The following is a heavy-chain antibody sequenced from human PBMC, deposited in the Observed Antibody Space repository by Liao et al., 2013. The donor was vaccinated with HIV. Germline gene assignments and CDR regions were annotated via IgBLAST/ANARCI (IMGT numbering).Heavy chain of an antibody. CDR1: GDSITRSGYY. J-gene: IGHJ3*02. D-gene: IGHD3-9*01. CDR3: ARVSIFDAFDI. V-gene: IGHV4-39*07. CDR2: IYYSGRI. Sequence: QLQLQESGPGLVKPSETLSLICNVSGDSITRSGYYWGWIRQPPGKGLEWIGSIYYSGRIYYNPSLKSRVTISLDTSKKQFSLKLSSMTAADTAVYYCARVSIFDAFDIWGQGTVVTVSS.